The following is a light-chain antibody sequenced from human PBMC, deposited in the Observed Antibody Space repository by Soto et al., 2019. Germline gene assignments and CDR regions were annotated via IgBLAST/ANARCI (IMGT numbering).Light chain of an antibody. CDR3: QQYGRPPRAT. J-gene: IGKJ5*01. CDR1: QSVSSSH. V-gene: IGKV3-20*01. Sequence: EIVLTQSPGTLSLSPGERATLSCRASQSVSSSHLAWYQHKPGQAPRLLIYAASSRATGSPDRFSGGGSGTDFTLSISKVEPEDFAVYYCQQYGRPPRATFGQGTRLEIK. CDR2: AAS.